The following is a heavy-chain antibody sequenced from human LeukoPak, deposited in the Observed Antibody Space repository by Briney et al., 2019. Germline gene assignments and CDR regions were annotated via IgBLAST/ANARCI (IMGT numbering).Heavy chain of an antibody. D-gene: IGHD6-13*01. J-gene: IGHJ4*02. V-gene: IGHV4-59*08. Sequence: SETLSLTCTVSGGSISSYYWSWIRQPPGKGLEWIGYIYYSGSTNHNPSLKSRVTISVDTSKNQFSLKLSSVTAADTAVYYCARHDGSSWYYFDYWGQGTPVTVSS. CDR1: GGSISSYY. CDR2: IYYSGST. CDR3: ARHDGSSWYYFDY.